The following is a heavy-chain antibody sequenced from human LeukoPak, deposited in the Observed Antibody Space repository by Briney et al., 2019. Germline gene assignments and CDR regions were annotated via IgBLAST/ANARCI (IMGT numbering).Heavy chain of an antibody. V-gene: IGHV1-46*01. Sequence: ASVKVSCKASGYTFTGYYIHWVRQAPGQGLEWMGIINPSGGSTGYAQKFQDRFTMTRDTSTSTVYMELSSLRSEDTAVYYCARDRTIGSFWAPVDTTIPFDYWGQGTLVTVSS. D-gene: IGHD5-12*01. CDR3: ARDRTIGSFWAPVDTTIPFDY. CDR2: INPSGGST. CDR1: GYTFTGYY. J-gene: IGHJ4*02.